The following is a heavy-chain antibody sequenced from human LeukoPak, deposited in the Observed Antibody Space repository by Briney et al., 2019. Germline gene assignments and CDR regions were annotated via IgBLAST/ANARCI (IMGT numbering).Heavy chain of an antibody. Sequence: GGSLRLSCAASGFTFRDHSMSWIRQAPGKGLEWVSAVRGGGTNTYYADSVKGRFTISRENSKNTLYLQMNSLRAEDTAVYYCARDERAAFDSWGQGTLVTVSS. CDR3: ARDERAAFDS. D-gene: IGHD1-1*01. V-gene: IGHV3-23*01. CDR1: GFTFRDHS. CDR2: VRGGGTNT. J-gene: IGHJ4*02.